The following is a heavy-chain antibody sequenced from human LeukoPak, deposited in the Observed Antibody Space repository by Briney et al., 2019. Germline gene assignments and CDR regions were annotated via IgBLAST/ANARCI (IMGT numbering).Heavy chain of an antibody. CDR1: GGSICSYY. Sequence: SETLSVTRTVSGGSICSYYWSWIRQPAGKGLEWIGRSYTTGSTNYNPSLKSRVTISLDTSKNQLSLNLSSVTAADTAVYYCARSGGSGFQLDSWGQGTLVTVSS. V-gene: IGHV4-4*07. CDR3: ARSGGSGFQLDS. J-gene: IGHJ4*02. CDR2: SYTTGST. D-gene: IGHD1-26*01.